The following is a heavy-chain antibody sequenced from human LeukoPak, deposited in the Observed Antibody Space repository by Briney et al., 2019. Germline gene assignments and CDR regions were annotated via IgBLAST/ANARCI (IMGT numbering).Heavy chain of an antibody. CDR1: GGSISSSSYY. J-gene: IGHJ4*02. CDR3: ARYMSSGYYYPFNY. D-gene: IGHD3-22*01. V-gene: IGHV4-39*01. Sequence: TSETLSLTCTVSGGSISSSSYYWGWIRQPPGKGLEWIGSIYYSGSTYYNPSLKSRVTISVDTSKNQFSLKLSSVTAAGTAVYYCARYMSSGYYYPFNYWGQGTLVTVSS. CDR2: IYYSGST.